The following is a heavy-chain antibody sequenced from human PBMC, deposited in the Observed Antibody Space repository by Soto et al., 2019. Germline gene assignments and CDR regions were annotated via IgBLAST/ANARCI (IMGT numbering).Heavy chain of an antibody. J-gene: IGHJ5*02. V-gene: IGHV4-38-2*01. CDR2: AYHSGRT. Sequence: PSETLSLTCAVSHYSISNGYYWGWIRQPPGKGLEWIGNAYHSGRTYYNPSLESRVTIPVDTSKNHFSLNLSSMTAAETAVYYCARQLDSSGSITLVNESWGRGTLVTVSS. D-gene: IGHD3-22*01. CDR1: HYSISNGYY. CDR3: ARQLDSSGSITLVNES.